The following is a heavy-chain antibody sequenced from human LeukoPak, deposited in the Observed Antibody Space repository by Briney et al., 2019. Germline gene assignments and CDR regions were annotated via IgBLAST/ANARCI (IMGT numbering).Heavy chain of an antibody. CDR1: GFTDSNNS. CDR3: SRARGGDGLPFDY. V-gene: IGHV3-53*01. Sequence: GGSLTLSCAASGFTDSNNSMIGVPQAAGTGVEWVSLIYSDASTSYAASVRGRFTISRDKSKNTLYLHMNSLRAEDTAVYYCSRARGGDGLPFDYWGQGTLVTVSS. D-gene: IGHD3-16*01. J-gene: IGHJ4*02. CDR2: IYSDAST.